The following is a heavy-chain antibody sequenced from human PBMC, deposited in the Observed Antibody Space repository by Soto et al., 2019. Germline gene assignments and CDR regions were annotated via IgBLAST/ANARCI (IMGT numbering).Heavy chain of an antibody. V-gene: IGHV1-18*01. J-gene: IGHJ6*02. CDR3: ARDAGPGYSSSWYNYYYGMDV. Sequence: ASVKVSCKAPGYTFTSYGISWVRQAPGQGLEWMGWISAYNGNTNYAQKLQGRVTMTTDTSTSTAYMELRSLRSDDTAVYYCARDAGPGYSSSWYNYYYGMDVWGQGTTVTVSS. CDR1: GYTFTSYG. D-gene: IGHD6-13*01. CDR2: ISAYNGNT.